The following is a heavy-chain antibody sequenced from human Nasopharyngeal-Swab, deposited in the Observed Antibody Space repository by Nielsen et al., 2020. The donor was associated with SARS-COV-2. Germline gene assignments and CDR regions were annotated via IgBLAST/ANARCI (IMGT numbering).Heavy chain of an antibody. CDR3: ASSGGCSSTSCSRYYYYYYMDV. D-gene: IGHD2-2*01. J-gene: IGHJ6*03. V-gene: IGHV4-61*02. Sequence: LRLSFTVSGGSISSGSYYWSWIRQPAGKGLEWIGRIYTSGSTNYNPSLKSRVTISVDTSKNQFSLKLSSVTAADTAVYYCASSGGCSSTSCSRYYYYYYMDVWGKGTTVTVSS. CDR2: IYTSGST. CDR1: GGSISSGSYY.